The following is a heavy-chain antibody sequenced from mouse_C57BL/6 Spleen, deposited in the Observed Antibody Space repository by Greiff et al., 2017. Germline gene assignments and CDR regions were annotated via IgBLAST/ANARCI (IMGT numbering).Heavy chain of an antibody. Sequence: LQESGAELVKPGASVKLSCKASGYPFTEYTIHWVKQRSGQGLEWIGWFYPGGGSIKYNEKFKDKATLTADKSSSTVYMELSRLTSEDSAVYFCAKHGRNYYCSSPHFDYWGQGTTLTVSS. CDR3: AKHGRNYYCSSPHFDY. D-gene: IGHD1-1*01. V-gene: IGHV1-62-2*01. CDR2: FYPGGGSI. CDR1: GYPFTEYT. J-gene: IGHJ2*01.